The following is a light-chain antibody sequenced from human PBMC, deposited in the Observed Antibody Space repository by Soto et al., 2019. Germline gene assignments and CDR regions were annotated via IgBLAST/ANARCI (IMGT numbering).Light chain of an antibody. J-gene: IGKJ1*01. CDR1: QSVSSN. Sequence: EIVMTQSPATLSVSPGERATLSCRASQSVSSNLAWYQQKPGQAPRLLIYGASIRATGIPDRFSGSGSATDLTLTISRLEPEDFAVYYCQQYDTSPWTFGQGTKVDIK. V-gene: IGKV3-20*01. CDR2: GAS. CDR3: QQYDTSPWT.